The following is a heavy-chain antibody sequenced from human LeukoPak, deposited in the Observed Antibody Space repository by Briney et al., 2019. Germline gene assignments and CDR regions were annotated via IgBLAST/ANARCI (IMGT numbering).Heavy chain of an antibody. D-gene: IGHD3-3*01. CDR3: ARRSGYSPNWFDP. V-gene: IGHV6-1*01. Sequence: SQTLSLTCAISGDSVSSNSAAWNWLRQSPSRGLEWLGRTYYRSKWYYDYAPSVKSRTSINPDTSKNQFSLQLNSVTPEDTAVYYCARRSGYSPNWFDPWGQGTLVTVSS. CDR2: TYYRSKWYY. J-gene: IGHJ5*02. CDR1: GDSVSSNSAA.